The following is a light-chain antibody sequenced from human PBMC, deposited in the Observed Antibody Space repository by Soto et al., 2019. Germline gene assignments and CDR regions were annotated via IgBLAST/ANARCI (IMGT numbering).Light chain of an antibody. CDR1: SSDVGGYNY. J-gene: IGLJ1*01. V-gene: IGLV2-14*01. CDR3: SSYTSASTLLYL. CDR2: GVT. Sequence: QSALTQPASVSGSPGQSITISCTGTSSDVGGYNYVSWYQQHPGIAPKLLIYGVTNRPPGVSTRFSGSKSGNTASLTISGLQAEDEAAYHCSSYTSASTLLYLFGTGTKLTVL.